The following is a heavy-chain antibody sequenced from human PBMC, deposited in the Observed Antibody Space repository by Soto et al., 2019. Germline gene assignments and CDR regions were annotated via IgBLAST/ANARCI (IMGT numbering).Heavy chain of an antibody. CDR3: ARFGDGFDI. D-gene: IGHD3-10*01. CDR1: GYSVSNGYY. CDR2: IFHTGST. V-gene: IGHV4-38-2*02. J-gene: IGHJ3*02. Sequence: SETLSLTCTVSGYSVSNGYYWGWIRQAPGKGLEWIGSIFHTGSTYYNPSLESRLTISKDTSKNQVVLTMTNMDPVDTATYYCARFGDGFDIWGQGTMVTVSS.